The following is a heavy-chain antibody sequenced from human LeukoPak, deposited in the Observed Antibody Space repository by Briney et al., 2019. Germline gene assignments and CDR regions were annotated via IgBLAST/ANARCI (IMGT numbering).Heavy chain of an antibody. CDR1: AFIATYSY. CDR3: ARDSVGLDKIDD. J-gene: IGHJ4*02. V-gene: IGHV3-66*02. CDR2: IYSGGST. D-gene: IGHD3/OR15-3a*01. Sequence: PRGSLRPSCTASAFIATYSYMSWVRQAPGKGLEWVSLIYSGGSTFYSDSVKGRFTISRDNSKDTLYLQMNSLRVEDTAVYYCARDSVGLDKIDDWGQGTLVTVSS.